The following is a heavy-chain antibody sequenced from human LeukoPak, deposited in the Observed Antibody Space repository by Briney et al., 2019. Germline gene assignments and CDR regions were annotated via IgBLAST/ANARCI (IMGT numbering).Heavy chain of an antibody. CDR2: ISYDGSNK. Sequence: GGSLRLSCAASGFTFNSYGMHWVRQAPGNGLEWAAVISYDGSNKYYADSVKGRFTISRDNPKNTLYLQMNSLRAEDTAVYYCAKDRRALYSIAAAGTFDYWGQGTLVTVSS. CDR3: AKDRRALYSIAAAGTFDY. J-gene: IGHJ4*02. D-gene: IGHD6-13*01. V-gene: IGHV3-30*18. CDR1: GFTFNSYG.